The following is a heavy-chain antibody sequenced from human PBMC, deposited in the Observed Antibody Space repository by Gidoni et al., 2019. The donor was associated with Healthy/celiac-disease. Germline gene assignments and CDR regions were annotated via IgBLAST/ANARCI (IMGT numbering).Heavy chain of an antibody. D-gene: IGHD6-19*01. V-gene: IGHV3-21*01. CDR3: ARGPGTVAGSLDY. Sequence: EVQLVESGGGLVKPGGSLRLSCAASGFTFSSYSMNWVRQAPGKGLEWVSSISSSSSYIYYADSVKGRFTISRDNAKNSLYLQMNSLRAEDTAVYYCARGPGTVAGSLDYWGQGTLVTVSS. CDR1: GFTFSSYS. J-gene: IGHJ4*02. CDR2: ISSSSSYI.